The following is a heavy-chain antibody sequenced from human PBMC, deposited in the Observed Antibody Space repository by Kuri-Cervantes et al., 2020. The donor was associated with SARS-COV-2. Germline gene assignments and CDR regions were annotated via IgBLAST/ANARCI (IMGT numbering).Heavy chain of an antibody. J-gene: IGHJ4*02. CDR3: ARHTITGPFDY. CDR1: GESASGYF. Sequence: SETLSLTCAMYGESASGYFWSWFRQPPGKGLEWIGSIYHSGSTYYNPSLKSRVTISVDTSKNQFSLKLSSVTAADTAVYYCARHTITGPFDYWGQGTLVTVSS. D-gene: IGHD1-20*01. V-gene: IGHV4-38-2*01. CDR2: IYHSGST.